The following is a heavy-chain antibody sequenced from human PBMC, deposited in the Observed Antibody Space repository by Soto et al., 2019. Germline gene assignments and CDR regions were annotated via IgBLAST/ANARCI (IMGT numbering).Heavy chain of an antibody. Sequence: RPSVKVSCKASGGGNLRDYRTTWVRRAPGQGLEWMGGIIPKLGSANYAQNFQGRVTVTADESTNTAYMELSSLRSEDTAVYYCARQSRPSCYYCNWFDPWGQGTLVTVSS. CDR3: ARQSRPSCYYCNWFDP. D-gene: IGHD2-15*01. V-gene: IGHV1-69*13. J-gene: IGHJ5*02. CDR1: GGGNLRDYR. CDR2: IIPKLGSA.